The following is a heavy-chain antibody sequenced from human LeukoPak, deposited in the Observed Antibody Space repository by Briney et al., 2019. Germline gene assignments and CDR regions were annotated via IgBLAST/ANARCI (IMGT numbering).Heavy chain of an antibody. D-gene: IGHD5/OR15-5a*01. CDR1: GGSISSGDYS. V-gene: IGHV4-30-4*01. CDR3: AREVVSDYYFDY. CDR2: IYYSGST. Sequence: SETLSLTCTVSGGSISSGDYSWSWIRQPPGKGLEWIGYIYYSGSTYYNPSLKSRVTLSVDTSKNQFSLKLSSVTAADTAVYYCAREVVSDYYFDYWGQGTLVTVSS. J-gene: IGHJ4*02.